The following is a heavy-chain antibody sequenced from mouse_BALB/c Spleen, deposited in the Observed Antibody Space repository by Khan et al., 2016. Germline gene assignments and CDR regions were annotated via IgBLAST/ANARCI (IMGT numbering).Heavy chain of an antibody. CDR2: ILPGSGST. Sequence: QVQLQQSGAELMKPGASVKISCKATGYTFSSYWIEWVKQRPGHGLEWIGEILPGSGSTNYNEKFKGKATFTADTSSNTAYIQLSSLTSEDSAVYYCARLRQLGLRDYFDYWGQGTTLTVSS. D-gene: IGHD3-2*01. J-gene: IGHJ2*01. V-gene: IGHV1-9*01. CDR3: ARLRQLGLRDYFDY. CDR1: GYTFSSYW.